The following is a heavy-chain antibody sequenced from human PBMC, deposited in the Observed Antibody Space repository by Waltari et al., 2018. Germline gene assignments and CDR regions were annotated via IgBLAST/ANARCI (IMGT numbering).Heavy chain of an antibody. CDR2: IKSKIDGGNT. D-gene: IGHD3-3*01. Sequence: EVQLVESGGNLVKAGGSLRLSCEVSGFTFRQLWLSWVRQAPGKGLEWVGRIKSKIDGGNTDYAAPVSGRFRISRDDSKNMFYLEMDSLKTEDTAVYFCAGGPGTYWSGLLDYWGPGTLVTVSS. CDR1: GFTFRQLW. V-gene: IGHV3-15*01. J-gene: IGHJ4*02. CDR3: AGGPGTYWSGLLDY.